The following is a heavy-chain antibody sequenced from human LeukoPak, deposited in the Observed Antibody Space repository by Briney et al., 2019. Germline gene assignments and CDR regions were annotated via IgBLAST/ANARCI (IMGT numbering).Heavy chain of an antibody. J-gene: IGHJ4*02. V-gene: IGHV3-21*01. CDR2: IRSSSSYI. CDR1: GFTFSSYS. Sequence: GGSLRLSCAASGFTFSSYSMNWVRQAPGKGLEWVSSIRSSSSYIYYADSVKGRFTISRDNAKNSLYLQMNSLRAEDTAVYYCARDRDIVVVPAPLNYWGQGTLVTVPS. CDR3: ARDRDIVVVPAPLNY. D-gene: IGHD2-2*01.